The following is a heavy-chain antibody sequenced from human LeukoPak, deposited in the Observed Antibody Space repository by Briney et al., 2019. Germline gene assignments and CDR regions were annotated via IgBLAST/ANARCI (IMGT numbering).Heavy chain of an antibody. D-gene: IGHD6-13*01. V-gene: IGHV1-2*06. CDR3: ARDRLRIAAAGKAWFDP. Sequence: EASVKVSCKASGYSFSSHDINLVRQAPGQGLEWMGRINPNSGGTNYAQKFQGRVTMTRDTSISTAYMELSRLRSDDTAVYYCARDRLRIAAAGKAWFDPWGQGTLVTVSS. CDR2: INPNSGGT. J-gene: IGHJ5*02. CDR1: GYSFSSHD.